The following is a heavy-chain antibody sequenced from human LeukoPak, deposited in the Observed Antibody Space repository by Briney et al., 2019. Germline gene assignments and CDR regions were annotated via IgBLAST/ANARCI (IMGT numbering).Heavy chain of an antibody. J-gene: IGHJ4*02. Sequence: GGSLRLSCAASGFTFSSYGMHWVRQAPGKGLEWVAVIWYDGSNKYYADSVKGRFTISRDNSKNTLYLQMNSLRAEDTAVYYCARDQGGYSHGVDYWGQGTLVTVSS. CDR3: ARDQGGYSHGVDY. D-gene: IGHD5-18*01. CDR1: GFTFSSYG. V-gene: IGHV3-33*01. CDR2: IWYDGSNK.